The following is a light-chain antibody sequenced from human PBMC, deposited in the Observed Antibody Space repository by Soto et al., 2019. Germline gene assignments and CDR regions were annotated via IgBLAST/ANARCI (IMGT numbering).Light chain of an antibody. Sequence: QSVLTQPPSASGTPGQTVTISCSGSGSNIGDNPVNWYQQLPGAAPKLLIYINDQRPSGVPDRFSGSKSGTSASLAISGLQPEDEADYYCAAWDDSLNALFGTGTKVTVL. J-gene: IGLJ1*01. CDR2: IND. CDR3: AAWDDSLNAL. CDR1: GSNIGDNP. V-gene: IGLV1-44*01.